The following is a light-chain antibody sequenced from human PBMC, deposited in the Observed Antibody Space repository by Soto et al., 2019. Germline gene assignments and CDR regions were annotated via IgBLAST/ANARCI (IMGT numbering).Light chain of an antibody. J-gene: IGKJ1*01. V-gene: IGKV1-5*03. CDR1: QSISAW. Sequence: DIQMTQSPSTLSATAGDRVTITCRASQSISAWLAWYQQKPGKAPKLLIHKASSLQSGVPSRFSGSGSGTDFTLTISSLHPDDFATYYCQQYNSYSPTFGQGTKVDIK. CDR2: KAS. CDR3: QQYNSYSPT.